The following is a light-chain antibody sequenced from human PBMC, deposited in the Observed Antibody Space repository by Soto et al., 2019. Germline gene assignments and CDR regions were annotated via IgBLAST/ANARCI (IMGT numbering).Light chain of an antibody. V-gene: IGKV3-20*01. Sequence: EIVLTQSPGTLSLSVGERVTLSCRASQSVSSYLAWYQQTPGQAPRLLIYDTSNRATGTPDRFRGSGSGTDFTLTISRLEPEDFTVYYCQQYGSSPLTFGGGTTVEIK. CDR3: QQYGSSPLT. CDR1: QSVSSY. J-gene: IGKJ4*01. CDR2: DTS.